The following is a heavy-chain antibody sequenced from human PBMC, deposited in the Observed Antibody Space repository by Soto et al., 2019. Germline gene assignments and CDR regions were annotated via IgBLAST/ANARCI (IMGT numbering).Heavy chain of an antibody. Sequence: SETLSLTCAVYGGSFSGYYWSWIRQPPGKGLEWIGEINHSGSTNYNPSLKSRVTISVDTSKNQFSLKLSSVTAADTAVYYCARGGAHVYYYYYYGMDVWGQGTTVTV. CDR2: INHSGST. CDR1: GGSFSGYY. J-gene: IGHJ6*02. CDR3: ARGGAHVYYYYYYGMDV. V-gene: IGHV4-34*01.